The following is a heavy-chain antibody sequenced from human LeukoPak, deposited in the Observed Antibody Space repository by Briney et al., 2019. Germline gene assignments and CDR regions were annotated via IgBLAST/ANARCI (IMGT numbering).Heavy chain of an antibody. D-gene: IGHD2-21*01. CDR3: ARSANSSRFDP. V-gene: IGHV4-34*01. J-gene: IGHJ5*02. CDR2: INHSGST. CDR1: GGAFSGYY. Sequence: PSETLSLTCAVYGGAFSGYYWSWIRQPPGKGLEWIGEINHSGSTNYNPSLKSRVTISVDTSKNQFSLKLSSVTAADTAVYYCARSANSSRFDPWGQGTLVTVSS.